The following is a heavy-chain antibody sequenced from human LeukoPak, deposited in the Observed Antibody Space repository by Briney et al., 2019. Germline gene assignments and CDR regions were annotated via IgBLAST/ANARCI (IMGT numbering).Heavy chain of an antibody. J-gene: IGHJ4*02. CDR2: IKEDGSKK. CDR3: ARDLPWSGYYSYDAY. V-gene: IGHV3-7*03. D-gene: IGHD3-3*01. Sequence: GGSLRLSCEVSGSTFNSYWMDWVRQAPGKGLEWVANIKEDGSKKYYVDSVKGRFTISRDNAKNSLYLQMNSLRAEDTAVYYCARDLPWSGYYSYDAYWGQGTLVTVSS. CDR1: GSTFNSYW.